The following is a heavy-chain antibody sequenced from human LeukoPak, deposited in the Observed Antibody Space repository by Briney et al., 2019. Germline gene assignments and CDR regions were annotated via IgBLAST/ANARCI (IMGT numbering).Heavy chain of an antibody. J-gene: IGHJ3*02. CDR3: ARRTSGAFAI. CDR2: ISSSGSDK. Sequence: GGSLRLSCAASGFTFSDYDMNWVRQAPGKGLEWVSYISSSGSDKYYPDSVKGRFTISRDNAKNSLYLQMNSLRAEDTAVYYCARRTSGAFAIWGQGTKVTVSS. V-gene: IGHV3-48*03. CDR1: GFTFSDYD.